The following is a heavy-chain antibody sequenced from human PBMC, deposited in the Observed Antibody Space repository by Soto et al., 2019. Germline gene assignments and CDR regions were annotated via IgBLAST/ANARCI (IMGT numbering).Heavy chain of an antibody. Sequence: EVQLLESGGGLVQPGGSLRLSCAASGFTFSSYAMSWVRQAPGKGLEWVSAISGSGGSTYYADSVKGRFTISRDNSKSTLYLQMNSLRAEDTAVYYCAKDPSLLPAINQLVPVFGGVDVWGQGTTVTVSS. V-gene: IGHV3-23*01. CDR2: ISGSGGST. D-gene: IGHD2-2*01. J-gene: IGHJ6*02. CDR3: AKDPSLLPAINQLVPVFGGVDV. CDR1: GFTFSSYA.